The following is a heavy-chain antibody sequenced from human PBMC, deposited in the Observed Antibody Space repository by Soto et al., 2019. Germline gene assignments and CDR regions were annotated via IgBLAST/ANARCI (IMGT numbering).Heavy chain of an antibody. CDR2: ISYDGSNK. CDR1: GFTFSSYG. D-gene: IGHD4-17*01. CDR3: AKDHDGEGYYYYYGMDV. Sequence: GGSLRLSCAASGFTFSSYGMHWVRQAPGKGLEWVAVISYDGSNKYYADSVKGRFTISRDNSKNTLYLQMNSLRAEDTAVYYCAKDHDGEGYYYYYGMDVWGQGTTVTVSS. J-gene: IGHJ6*02. V-gene: IGHV3-30*18.